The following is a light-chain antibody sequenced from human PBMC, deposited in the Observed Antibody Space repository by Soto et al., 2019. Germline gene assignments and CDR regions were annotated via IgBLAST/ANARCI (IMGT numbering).Light chain of an antibody. CDR2: AAS. J-gene: IGKJ4*01. CDR3: QQYYSYPFT. Sequence: AIRMTQSPSSFSASTGDRVTITCRASQGISSYLAWYQQKPGKAPKLLIYAASTLQSGVPSRFSGSGSGTDFTLTISCLQSEDFATYYCQQYYSYPFTFGGGTRWIS. V-gene: IGKV1-8*01. CDR1: QGISSY.